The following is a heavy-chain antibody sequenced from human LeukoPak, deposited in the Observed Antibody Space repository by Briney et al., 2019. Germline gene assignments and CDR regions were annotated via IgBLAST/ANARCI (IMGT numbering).Heavy chain of an antibody. CDR1: GYIFSDYY. D-gene: IGHD6-13*01. V-gene: IGHV1-2*02. J-gene: IGHJ4*02. Sequence: GASVKVSCKASGYIFSDYYMQWVRQAPGQGLEWMGWINPKSGGTNYAQKFQGRVTMTRDTSISTAYMELSTLRSDDMAVYYCARGTNIATDYWGQGTLVTVSS. CDR3: ARGTNIATDY. CDR2: INPKSGGT.